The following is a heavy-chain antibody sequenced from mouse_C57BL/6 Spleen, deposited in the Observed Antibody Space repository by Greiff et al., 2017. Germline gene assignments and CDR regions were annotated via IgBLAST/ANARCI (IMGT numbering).Heavy chain of an antibody. D-gene: IGHD2-5*01. V-gene: IGHV1-64*01. CDR1: GYTFTSYW. CDR3: ARDYSNYVWDWYFDV. CDR2: IHPNSGST. J-gene: IGHJ1*03. Sequence: VQLQQPGAELVKPGASVKLSCKASGYTFTSYWMHWVKQRPGQGLEWIGMIHPNSGSTNYNEKFKSKATLTVDKSSSTAYMQLSSLTSEDSAVYYCARDYSNYVWDWYFDVWGTGTTVTVSS.